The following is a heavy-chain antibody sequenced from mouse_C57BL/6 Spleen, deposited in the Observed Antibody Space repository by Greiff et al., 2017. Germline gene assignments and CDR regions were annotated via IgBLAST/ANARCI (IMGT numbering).Heavy chain of an antibody. V-gene: IGHV1-4*01. Sequence: QVQLQQSGAELARPGASVKMSCKASGYTFTSYTMHWVKQRPGQGLEWIGYINPSSGDTKYNQKFKDKATMTADTSSSTAYMQLSSLTSEDSAVYYYSRWTTGAWYADWGQGPLVTVSA. CDR2: INPSSGDT. CDR1: GYTFTSYT. J-gene: IGHJ3*01. D-gene: IGHD1-1*01. CDR3: SRWTTGAWYAD.